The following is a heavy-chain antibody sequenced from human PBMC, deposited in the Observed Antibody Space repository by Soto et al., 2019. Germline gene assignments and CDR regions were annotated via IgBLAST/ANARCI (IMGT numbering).Heavy chain of an antibody. CDR2: INPNSGGT. CDR3: ARDSPPYYYGSGSYHYYYYGMDV. Sequence: ASVKVSCKASGYTFTGYYMHWVRQAPGQGLEWMGWINPNSGGTNYAQKFQGWVTRTRDTSISTASMELSRLRSDDTAVYYGARDSPPYYYGSGSYHYYYYGMDVWGQGTTVTVSS. V-gene: IGHV1-2*04. CDR1: GYTFTGYY. J-gene: IGHJ6*02. D-gene: IGHD3-10*01.